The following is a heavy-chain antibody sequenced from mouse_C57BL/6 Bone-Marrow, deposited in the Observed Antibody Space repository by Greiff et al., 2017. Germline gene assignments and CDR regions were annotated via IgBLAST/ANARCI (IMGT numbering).Heavy chain of an antibody. D-gene: IGHD1-1*01. CDR1: GYTFTSYW. V-gene: IGHV1-55*01. Sequence: VQLQQPGAELVKPGASVKMSCKASGYTFTSYWITWVKQRPGQGLEWIGDIYPGSGSTNYTEKFKSKATLTVDTSSSTAYMQLSSLTSEDSAVYYCARHYGSSFYYAMDYWGQGTSVTVSS. CDR3: ARHYGSSFYYAMDY. J-gene: IGHJ4*01. CDR2: IYPGSGST.